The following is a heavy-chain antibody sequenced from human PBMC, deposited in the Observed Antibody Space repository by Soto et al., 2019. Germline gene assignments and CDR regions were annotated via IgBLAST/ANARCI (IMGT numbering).Heavy chain of an antibody. J-gene: IGHJ5*02. Sequence: QVQLVQSGAEVKKPGSSVKVSCKASGGTFSSYAISWVRQAPGQGLEWMGGIIPIFGTANYAQKFQGRVTITADESTSTAYMERSSLRSEDTAVYYCASSITIFGVVTYNWCDPWGQGTLVTVSS. CDR3: ASSITIFGVVTYNWCDP. CDR1: GGTFSSYA. CDR2: IIPIFGTA. V-gene: IGHV1-69*12. D-gene: IGHD3-3*01.